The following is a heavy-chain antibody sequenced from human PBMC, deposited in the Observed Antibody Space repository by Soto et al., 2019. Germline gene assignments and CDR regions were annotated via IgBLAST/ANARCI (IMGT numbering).Heavy chain of an antibody. V-gene: IGHV4-61*01. J-gene: IGHJ3*02. CDR1: GGSVSSCSYY. CDR3: ARGRSSGLDAFDI. D-gene: IGHD3-22*01. Sequence: SETVSLTCTVSGGSVSSCSYYWSWIRQPPGKGLEWIGYIYYSGSTNYNPSLKSRVTISVDTSKNQFSLKLSSVTAADTAVYYCARGRSSGLDAFDIWGQGTMVTVSS. CDR2: IYYSGST.